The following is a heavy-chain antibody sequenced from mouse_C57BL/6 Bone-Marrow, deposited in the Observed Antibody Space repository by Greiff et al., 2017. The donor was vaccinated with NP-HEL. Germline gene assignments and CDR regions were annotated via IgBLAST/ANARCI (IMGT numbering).Heavy chain of an antibody. Sequence: DVQLQESGPGLVKPSQSLSLTCSVTGYSITSGYYWNWIRQFPGNKLEWMGYISYDGSNNYNPSLKNRISITRDTSKNQFFLKLNSVTTEDTATYYCARRLVWFAYWGQGTLVTVSA. CDR1: GYSITSGYY. V-gene: IGHV3-6*01. CDR2: ISYDGSN. D-gene: IGHD4-1*01. J-gene: IGHJ3*01. CDR3: ARRLVWFAY.